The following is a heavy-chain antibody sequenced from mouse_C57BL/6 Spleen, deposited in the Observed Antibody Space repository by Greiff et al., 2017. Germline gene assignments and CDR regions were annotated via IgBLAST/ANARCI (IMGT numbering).Heavy chain of an antibody. D-gene: IGHD2-1*01. Sequence: DVQLQESGPGLVKPSQSLSLTCSVTGYSITSGYYWNWIRQFPGNKLEWMGYISYDGSNNYNPSLKNRISITRDTSKNQFFLKLNSVTTEDTATYYCAVYGNYYYAMDYWGQGTSVTVSS. CDR1: GYSITSGYY. V-gene: IGHV3-6*01. CDR3: AVYGNYYYAMDY. J-gene: IGHJ4*01. CDR2: ISYDGSN.